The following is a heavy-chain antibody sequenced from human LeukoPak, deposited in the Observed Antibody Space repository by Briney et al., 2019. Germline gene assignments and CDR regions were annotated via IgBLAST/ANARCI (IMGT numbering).Heavy chain of an antibody. CDR2: IRYDGSNK. CDR3: ARGPKFAIRMIVVVTKGHFDY. CDR1: GFTFSSYG. J-gene: IGHJ4*02. D-gene: IGHD3-22*01. V-gene: IGHV3-30*02. Sequence: GGSLRLSCAGSGFTFSSYGMHWVRQAPGKGLEWVAFIRYDGSNKYYADSVKGRFTISRDNSKNTLYLQMNSLRAEDTAVFYCARGPKFAIRMIVVVTKGHFDYWGQGTLVTVSS.